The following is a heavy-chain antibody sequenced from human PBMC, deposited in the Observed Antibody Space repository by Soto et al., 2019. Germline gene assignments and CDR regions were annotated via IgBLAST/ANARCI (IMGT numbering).Heavy chain of an antibody. Sequence: QVQLVQSGAEVKKPGASVKVSCKASGYTFTGYYMHWVRQAPGQGLEWMGWINPNSGGTNYAQEFKGRVSRAGDTSISTAYMELGRLRSDDTAVYYCARALGIAVAGSRRYGMDVWGQGPTVTVSS. CDR3: ARALGIAVAGSRRYGMDV. V-gene: IGHV1-2*02. CDR1: GYTFTGYY. D-gene: IGHD6-19*01. CDR2: INPNSGGT. J-gene: IGHJ6*02.